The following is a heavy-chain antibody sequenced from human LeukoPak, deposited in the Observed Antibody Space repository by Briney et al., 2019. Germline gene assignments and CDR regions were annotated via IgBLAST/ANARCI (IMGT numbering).Heavy chain of an antibody. CDR1: GYTFTSYG. Sequence: ASVKVSCKASGYTFTSYGISWVRQAPGQGLEWMGWISAYNGNTNYAQELQGRVTTTTDTSTSTAYMELRSLRSDDTAVYYCARDLGSYYDSSGYYDTVFDYWGQGTLVTVSS. CDR2: ISAYNGNT. CDR3: ARDLGSYYDSSGYYDTVFDY. J-gene: IGHJ4*02. D-gene: IGHD3-22*01. V-gene: IGHV1-18*01.